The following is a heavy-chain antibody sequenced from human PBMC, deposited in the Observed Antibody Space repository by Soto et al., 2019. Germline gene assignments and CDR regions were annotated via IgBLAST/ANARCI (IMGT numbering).Heavy chain of an antibody. CDR2: FDPEDGET. J-gene: IGHJ6*02. Sequence: GASVKVSCKVSGYTLTELSMHWVRQAPGKEPEWMGGFDPEDGETIYAQKFQGRVTMTEDTSTDTAYMELSSLRSEDTAVYYCATNQDIVVVPAAISSYYYYGMDVWGQGTTVTVSS. D-gene: IGHD2-2*02. V-gene: IGHV1-24*01. CDR3: ATNQDIVVVPAAISSYYYYGMDV. CDR1: GYTLTELS.